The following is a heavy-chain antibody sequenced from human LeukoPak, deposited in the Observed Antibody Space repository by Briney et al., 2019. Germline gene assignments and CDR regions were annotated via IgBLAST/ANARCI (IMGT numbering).Heavy chain of an antibody. CDR1: GYTFTGYY. J-gene: IGHJ3*02. V-gene: IGHV1-2*02. CDR2: INPNTGAT. CDR3: ARNLRGDAFDI. Sequence: ASVTVSCKASGYTFTGYYMHWVRQAPGQGLEWMGWINPNTGATKYAQNFQGRVTMTRDTSISTAYMELSRLRSDDTAVYYCARNLRGDAFDIWGQGTMVTVSS.